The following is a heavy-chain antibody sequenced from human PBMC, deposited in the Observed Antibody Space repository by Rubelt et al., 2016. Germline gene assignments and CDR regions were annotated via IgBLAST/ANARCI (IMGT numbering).Heavy chain of an antibody. CDR2: INPNSGGT. Sequence: QVQLVQSGAEVKKPGASVKVSCKASGYTFTGYYMHWVRQAPGQGLEWMGWINPNSGGTNNEQKFQGRVTMTMDTSISTAYMELSRLRSDDTAVYYCARDFDWGPDFWGQGTLVTVSS. V-gene: IGHV1-2*02. J-gene: IGHJ4*02. CDR3: ARDFDWGPDF. CDR1: GYTFTGYY. D-gene: IGHD3-16*01.